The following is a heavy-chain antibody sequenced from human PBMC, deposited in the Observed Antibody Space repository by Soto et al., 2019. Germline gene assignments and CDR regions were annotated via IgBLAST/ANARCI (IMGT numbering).Heavy chain of an antibody. CDR3: ARVIDIVATGGNAFDI. CDR2: VSHSGDT. D-gene: IGHD5-12*01. Sequence: SETLSLTCAVSGASISSTNWWTWVRQPPGKGLEWIGEVSHSGDTKYNPPLKSRVTISRDTSKNQFSLNLNSVTAADTDIYYCARVIDIVATGGNAFDIWGQGTMVT. J-gene: IGHJ3*02. CDR1: GASISSTNW. V-gene: IGHV4-4*02.